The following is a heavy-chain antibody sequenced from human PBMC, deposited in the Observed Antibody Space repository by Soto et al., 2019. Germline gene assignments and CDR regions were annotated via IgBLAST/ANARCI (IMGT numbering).Heavy chain of an antibody. Sequence: PGGSLRLSCAASGFTFSSYGMHWVRQAPGKGLEWVAVIWYDGSNKYYADSVKGRFTISRDNSKNTLYLQMNSLRAEDTAVYYCARVRRQWLVNPGAFDIWGQGTMVTVSS. CDR3: ARVRRQWLVNPGAFDI. D-gene: IGHD6-19*01. CDR2: IWYDGSNK. CDR1: GFTFSSYG. J-gene: IGHJ3*02. V-gene: IGHV3-33*01.